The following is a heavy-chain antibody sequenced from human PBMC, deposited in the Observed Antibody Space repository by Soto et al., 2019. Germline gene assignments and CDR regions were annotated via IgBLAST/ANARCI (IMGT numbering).Heavy chain of an antibody. J-gene: IGHJ2*01. CDR3: ARDRFKLGYETAIHNWYFDL. Sequence: HPGGSLRLSCAASGFTFSSYSMNWVRQAPGKGLEWVSYISSSSSTIYYADSVKGRFTISRDNAKNSLYLQMNSLRDEDTAVYYCARDRFKLGYETAIHNWYFDLWGRGTLVTVSS. V-gene: IGHV3-48*02. CDR1: GFTFSSYS. CDR2: ISSSSSTI. D-gene: IGHD2-2*01.